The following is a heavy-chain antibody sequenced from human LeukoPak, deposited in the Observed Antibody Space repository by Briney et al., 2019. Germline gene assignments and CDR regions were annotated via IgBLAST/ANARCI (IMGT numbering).Heavy chain of an antibody. CDR2: IIPIFGTA. J-gene: IGHJ6*03. D-gene: IGHD3-3*01. V-gene: IGHV1-69*05. CDR1: GGTFSSYA. CDR3: ATNYYDFWSGPNSYYYYMDV. Sequence: ASVKVSCKASGGTFSSYAISWVRQAPGQGLEWMGRIIPIFGTANCAQKFQGRVTITTDESTSTAYMELSSLRSEDTAVYYCATNYYDFWSGPNSYYYYMDVWGKGTTVTVSS.